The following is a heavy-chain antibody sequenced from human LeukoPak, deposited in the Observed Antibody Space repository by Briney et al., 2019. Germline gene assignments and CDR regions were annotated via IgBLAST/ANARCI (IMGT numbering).Heavy chain of an antibody. CDR2: INHSGST. Sequence: PSETLSLTCAVYGGSFSGYYWSWIRQPPGKGLEWIGEINHSGSTNYNPSLKSRVTISVDTSKNQFSLKLSSVTAADTAVYYCARGVGYYYDSSGSYYFDYWGQGTLVTVSS. D-gene: IGHD3-22*01. CDR1: GGSFSGYY. J-gene: IGHJ4*02. V-gene: IGHV4-34*01. CDR3: ARGVGYYYDSSGSYYFDY.